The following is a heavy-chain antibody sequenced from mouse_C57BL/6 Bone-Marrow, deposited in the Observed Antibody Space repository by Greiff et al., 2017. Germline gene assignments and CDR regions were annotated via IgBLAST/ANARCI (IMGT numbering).Heavy chain of an antibody. CDR3: ARPDFGYAMDY. CDR1: GFTFSDYG. J-gene: IGHJ4*01. Sequence: EVMLVESGGGLVKPGGSLKLSCAASGFTFSDYGLHWVRQAPGKWLEWVAYISSGSSTIYYADTVKGRFTISRDNAKNTLFLQMTSLRSEDTAMYYCARPDFGYAMDYWGQGTSVTVSS. CDR2: ISSGSSTI. V-gene: IGHV5-17*01.